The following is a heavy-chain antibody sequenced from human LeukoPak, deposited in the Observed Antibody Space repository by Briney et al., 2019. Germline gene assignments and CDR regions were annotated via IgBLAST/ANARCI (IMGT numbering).Heavy chain of an antibody. CDR3: ARAAYYDILTGYFFDY. CDR2: INPNSGGT. V-gene: IGHV1-2*02. Sequence: ASVKVSCKASGYTLTGYYMHWVRQAPGQGLEWMGWINPNSGGTNYAQKFQGRVTMTRDTSISTAYMELSRLRSDDTAVYYCARAAYYDILTGYFFDYWGQGTLVTVSS. J-gene: IGHJ4*02. D-gene: IGHD3-9*01. CDR1: GYTLTGYY.